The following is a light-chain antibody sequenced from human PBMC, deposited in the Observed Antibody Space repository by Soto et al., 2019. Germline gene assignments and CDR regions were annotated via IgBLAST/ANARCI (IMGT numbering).Light chain of an antibody. J-gene: IGKJ5*01. CDR1: QSIGSN. Sequence: EIVMTQSPTTLSVSPGGRSTLACRASQSIGSNLAWYQQKPGQSPRFLIYGASTRATGLPARFSGSGYGTEFTLTISSLQSEDFALYDCQQYNNWPITFGQGTRLEIK. V-gene: IGKV3-15*01. CDR2: GAS. CDR3: QQYNNWPIT.